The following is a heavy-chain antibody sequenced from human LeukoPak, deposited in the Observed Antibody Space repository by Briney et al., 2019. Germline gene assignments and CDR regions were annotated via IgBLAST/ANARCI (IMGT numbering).Heavy chain of an antibody. CDR1: GFTFSSYA. CDR2: NSGSGGST. V-gene: IGHV3-23*01. CDR3: AKASAFDI. J-gene: IGHJ3*02. Sequence: GGSLRHSCAASGFTFSSYAMSWVRQAPGKGVEGVSANSGSGGSTYSAASVKGRFTISRDNSKNTLYLQMNSLRAEDTAVYYCAKASAFDIWGQGTMVTVSS.